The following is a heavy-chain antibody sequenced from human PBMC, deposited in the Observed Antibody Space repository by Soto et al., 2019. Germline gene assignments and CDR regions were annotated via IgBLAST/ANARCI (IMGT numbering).Heavy chain of an antibody. J-gene: IGHJ6*02. CDR1: GYTFTNYY. CDR3: AREDTADYYGMDV. V-gene: IGHV1-46*01. D-gene: IGHD5-18*01. Sequence: QVQLVQSGAEVKKPGASVKVSCKASGYTFTNYYVHWVRQAPGQGPEWMGVINPSGGSTRDAQKFQGRVTMTRDTSTSTVHMELSSLRSEDTAVYYCAREDTADYYGMDVWGQGTTVTVSS. CDR2: INPSGGST.